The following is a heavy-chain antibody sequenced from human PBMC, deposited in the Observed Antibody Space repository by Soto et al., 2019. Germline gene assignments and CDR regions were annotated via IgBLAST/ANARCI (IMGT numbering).Heavy chain of an antibody. CDR2: ISYDGSNK. J-gene: IGHJ5*02. CDR1: GFTFSSYA. Sequence: GGSLRLSCAASGFTFSSYAMHWVRQAPGKGLEWVAVISYDGSNKYYADSVKGRFTISRDNSKNTLYLQMNSLRAEDTAVYYCARDSDYYDSSGPVDPWGQGTLVTV. CDR3: ARDSDYYDSSGPVDP. V-gene: IGHV3-30-3*01. D-gene: IGHD3-22*01.